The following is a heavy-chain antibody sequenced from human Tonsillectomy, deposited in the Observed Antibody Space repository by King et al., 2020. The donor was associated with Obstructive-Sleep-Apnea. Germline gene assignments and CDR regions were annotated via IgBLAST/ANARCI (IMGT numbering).Heavy chain of an antibody. CDR1: GYTFTGYY. V-gene: IGHV1-2*02. J-gene: IGHJ4*01. CDR3: ARDMSAYDSTSPAY. Sequence: QGQLVQSGAEVKKPGASVKVSCKASGYTFTGYYIHWLRQAPGQGLEWMGWISPNSGATKYAHKIQDRVTMTRDKAIRTDYMDLSRLRSDDTAIYYCARDMSAYDSTSPAYWGQEPWSPSPQ. CDR2: ISPNSGAT. D-gene: IGHD3-10*01.